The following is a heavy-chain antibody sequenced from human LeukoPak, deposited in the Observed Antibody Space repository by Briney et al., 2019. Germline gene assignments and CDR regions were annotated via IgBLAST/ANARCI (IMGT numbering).Heavy chain of an antibody. CDR2: TIPIFGTA. J-gene: IGHJ6*03. V-gene: IGHV1-69*13. Sequence: ASVKVSCKASGGTFSSYAISWVRQAPGQGLEWMGGTIPIFGTANYAQKFQGRVTITADESTSTAYMELSSLRSEDTAMYYCARAPYSSGGSTNYYYYYYMDVWGKGTTVTVSS. CDR3: ARAPYSSGGSTNYYYYYYMDV. CDR1: GGTFSSYA. D-gene: IGHD6-19*01.